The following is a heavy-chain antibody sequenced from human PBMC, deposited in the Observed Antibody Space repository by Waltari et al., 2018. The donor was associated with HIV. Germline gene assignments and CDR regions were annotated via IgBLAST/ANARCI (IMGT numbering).Heavy chain of an antibody. CDR1: GGSVSSSIYY. Sequence: QLHLQESGPGLVKPSETLSLTCNVSGGSVSSSIYYWGWIRQPPGKGLEWIGYVDHRGCTKYNPSLQSRVAIFVDTSKNHFSLKLNSVTAADTAVFFCARGTYGDALDMWGQGTMVIVSS. V-gene: IGHV4-39*02. D-gene: IGHD4-17*01. CDR2: VDHRGCT. CDR3: ARGTYGDALDM. J-gene: IGHJ3*02.